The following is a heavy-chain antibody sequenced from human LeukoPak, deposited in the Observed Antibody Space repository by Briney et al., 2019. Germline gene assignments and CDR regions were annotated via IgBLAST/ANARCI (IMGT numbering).Heavy chain of an antibody. CDR1: GGSFSGYY. Sequence: PSETLSLICAVYGGSFSGYYWSWIRQPPGKGLEWIGEINHSGSTNYNPSLKSRVTISVDTSKNQFSLKLSSVTAADTAVYYCARGSVRGVIIGHYYYYMDVWGKGTTVTISS. CDR2: INHSGST. D-gene: IGHD3-10*01. J-gene: IGHJ6*03. V-gene: IGHV4-34*01. CDR3: ARGSVRGVIIGHYYYYMDV.